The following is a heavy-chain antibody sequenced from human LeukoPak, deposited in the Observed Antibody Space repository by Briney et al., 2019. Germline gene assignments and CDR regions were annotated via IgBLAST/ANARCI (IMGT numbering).Heavy chain of an antibody. D-gene: IGHD1-26*01. CDR2: ISAYNGNT. CDR3: ARDRKVGATLWRTDY. CDR1: GYTFTSYG. J-gene: IGHJ4*02. V-gene: IGHV1-18*01. Sequence: ASVKVSCKASGYTFTSYGISWVRQAPGQGLEWMGWISAYNGNTNYAQKLQGRVTMTTDTSTSTAYMELRSLRSDDTAAYYCARDRKVGATLWRTDYWGQGTLVTVSS.